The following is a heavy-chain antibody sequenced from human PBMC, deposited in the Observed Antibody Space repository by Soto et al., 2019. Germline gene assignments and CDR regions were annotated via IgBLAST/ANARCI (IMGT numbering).Heavy chain of an antibody. CDR3: ARGDREDSAVVIGARPGEYGVDV. Sequence: QVQLVESGGGVVQPGRSLRLSCAASGFTFRIYAMHWVRQAPGKGLECVAVISYDGSNKFYRDSVKGRFTISRDHPKNTLYLQINSLRYEDTAVYYCARGDREDSAVVIGARPGEYGVDVWGQGTTVTVSS. CDR1: GFTFRIYA. J-gene: IGHJ6*02. V-gene: IGHV3-30-3*01. D-gene: IGHD1-26*01. CDR2: ISYDGSNK.